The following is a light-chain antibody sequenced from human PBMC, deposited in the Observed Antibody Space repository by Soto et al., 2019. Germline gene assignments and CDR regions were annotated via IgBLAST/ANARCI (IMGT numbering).Light chain of an antibody. CDR1: QSVSSSY. CDR2: GAS. V-gene: IGKV3-20*01. J-gene: IGKJ5*01. CDR3: QQYGSSST. Sequence: EIVLTQSPGTLSLSPGERATLSCRASQSVSSSYLAWYQQKPGQAPRLLIYGASSRPTGIPDRFSGSGSGTDLTLTISRLEPEDFAVYYCQQYGSSSTVGQGTRLEIK.